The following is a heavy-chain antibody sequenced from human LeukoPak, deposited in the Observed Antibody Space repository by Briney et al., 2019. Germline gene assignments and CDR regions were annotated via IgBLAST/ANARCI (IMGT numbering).Heavy chain of an antibody. CDR2: IYHSGST. Sequence: PSETLSLTCAVSGGSISSSNWWSWVRQPPGKGLEWIGEIYHSGSTNYNPSLKSRVTISVDKSKNQFSLKLSSVAAADTAVYYCAREIRSGWYYFDYWGQGTLVTVSS. CDR1: GGSISSSNW. D-gene: IGHD6-19*01. CDR3: AREIRSGWYYFDY. V-gene: IGHV4-4*02. J-gene: IGHJ4*02.